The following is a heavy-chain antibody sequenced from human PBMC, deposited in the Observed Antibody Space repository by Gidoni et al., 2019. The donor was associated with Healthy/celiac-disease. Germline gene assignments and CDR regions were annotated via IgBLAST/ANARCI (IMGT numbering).Heavy chain of an antibody. CDR3: AREGGASDAFVI. J-gene: IGHJ3*02. V-gene: IGHV4-59*01. D-gene: IGHD3-16*01. CDR1: GGSISSYY. CDR2: IYYSGST. Sequence: QVQLQESGPGLVKPSETLSLTCTVSGGSISSYYWSWIRQPPGKGLEWIGYIYYSGSTNYNPSLKSRVTISVDTSKNQFSLKLSSVTAADTAVYYCAREGGASDAFVIWGQGTMVTVSS.